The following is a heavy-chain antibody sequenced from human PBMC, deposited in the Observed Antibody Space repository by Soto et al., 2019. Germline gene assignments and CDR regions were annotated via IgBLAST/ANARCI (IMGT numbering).Heavy chain of an antibody. D-gene: IGHD1-1*01. CDR1: GDSISSADYY. CDR3: ARDLWVEPELYYYGMDV. CDR2: IFYSGTT. Sequence: SETLSLTCPVSGDSISSADYYWSWIRQTPGKGLEWIGHIFYSGTTYYNPSLKSRLTISVDTSKNHFSLRLTSVTAADTAVYYCARDLWVEPELYYYGMDVWGQGTTVTVSS. J-gene: IGHJ6*02. V-gene: IGHV4-30-4*01.